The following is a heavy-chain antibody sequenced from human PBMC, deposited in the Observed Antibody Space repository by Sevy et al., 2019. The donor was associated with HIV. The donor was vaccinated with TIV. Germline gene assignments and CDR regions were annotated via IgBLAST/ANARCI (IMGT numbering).Heavy chain of an antibody. CDR2: FDPQDDEA. CDR1: GYTLTKLS. D-gene: IGHD2-15*01. V-gene: IGHV1-24*01. Sequence: ASVKVSCKVSGYTLTKLSMHWVRQAPGKGLEWMGYFDPQDDEALYSQKFQGRLTMTVDTSTDTAYMGLSSLTSEETALYYCATVGLGYYNGSSQYQGDWLDPWGQGTLVTVSS. J-gene: IGHJ5*02. CDR3: ATVGLGYYNGSSQYQGDWLDP.